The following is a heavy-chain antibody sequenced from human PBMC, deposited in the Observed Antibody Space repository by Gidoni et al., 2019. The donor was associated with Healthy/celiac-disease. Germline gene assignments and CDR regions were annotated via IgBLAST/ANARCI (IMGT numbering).Heavy chain of an antibody. CDR3: ASTGRRGVCGSYRYFDY. D-gene: IGHD3-16*02. V-gene: IGHV3-72*01. Sequence: FTFSDHYMDWGRQAPGKGLEWVDRTRNKANSHTTEYAASVKGRFTISRDDSKNSLYLQMTSLKTEDTAVYYCASTGRRGVCGSYRYFDYWGQGTLVTVSS. CDR1: FTFSDHY. CDR2: TRNKANSHTT. J-gene: IGHJ4*02.